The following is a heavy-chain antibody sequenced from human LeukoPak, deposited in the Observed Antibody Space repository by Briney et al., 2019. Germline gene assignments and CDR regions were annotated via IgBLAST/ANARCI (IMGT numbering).Heavy chain of an antibody. CDR2: IYPGDSDT. CDR1: GYSFTSYW. V-gene: IGHV5-51*01. D-gene: IGHD2-2*01. CDR3: ARHRTIPAHSYNWFDP. Sequence: GESLKISCKGSGYSFTSYWIGWVRQMPGKGLEWMGIIYPGDSDTRYSPSFQGQVTISADKSISTAYLQWSSLKASDTAMYYCARHRTIPAHSYNWFDPWGQGTLVTVSS. J-gene: IGHJ5*02.